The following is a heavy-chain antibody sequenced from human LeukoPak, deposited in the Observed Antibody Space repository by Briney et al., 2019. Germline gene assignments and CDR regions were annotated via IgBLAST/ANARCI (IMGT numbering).Heavy chain of an antibody. CDR1: GFTFSSSA. V-gene: IGHV3-23*01. Sequence: GGSLRLSCAVSGFTFSSSAMSWVRQAPGKGLEWVSAISNNGGYTYYADSVQGRFTISRDNSKSTLCLQMNSLRAEDTAVYYCARQLGYCSDGSCYFPYWGQGTLVTVSS. CDR2: ISNNGGYT. D-gene: IGHD2-15*01. J-gene: IGHJ4*02. CDR3: ARQLGYCSDGSCYFPY.